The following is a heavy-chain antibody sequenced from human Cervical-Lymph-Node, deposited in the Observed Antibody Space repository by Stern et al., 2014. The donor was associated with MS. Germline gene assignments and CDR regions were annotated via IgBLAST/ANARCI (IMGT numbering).Heavy chain of an antibody. CDR2: IIPVFGPA. J-gene: IGHJ6*02. CDR3: ARSDDIVAVVAAEYNYCNLYV. V-gene: IGHV1-69*01. Sequence: GQLVESGAELKNPGSSVKGSCKASGGTFSTYAISWVRQAPGQGLEWMGGIIPVFGPANYAHNFQGRITINVDESTSTAYMELSSLRSEDTAIYYCARSDDIVAVVAAEYNYCNLYVWGQGTTVTVSS. D-gene: IGHD2-15*01. CDR1: GGTFSTYA.